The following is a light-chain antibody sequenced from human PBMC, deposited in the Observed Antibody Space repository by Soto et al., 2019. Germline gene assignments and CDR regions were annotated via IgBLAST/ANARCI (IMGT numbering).Light chain of an antibody. Sequence: EIVLTQSPGTLSLSPGERATLSCRASQSISSSYLAWYRQKPGQAPRALIYGASSRATGIPDRFSGSGSGTDFTLTISRLEPEDFAVYYCQQYGSSSWTFGQGTKVEIK. CDR1: QSISSSY. J-gene: IGKJ1*01. V-gene: IGKV3-20*01. CDR3: QQYGSSSWT. CDR2: GAS.